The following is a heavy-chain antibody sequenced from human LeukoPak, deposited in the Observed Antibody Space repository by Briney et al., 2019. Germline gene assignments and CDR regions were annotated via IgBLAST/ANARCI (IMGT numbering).Heavy chain of an antibody. CDR3: ARSYSSSRGTFDY. CDR1: GFTFSSYG. J-gene: IGHJ4*02. D-gene: IGHD6-6*01. Sequence: GGSLRLSCAASGFTFSSYGMNWVRQAPGKGLEWVSSITTSSSYIYYADSVKGRFTISRDNAKNSLYLQMNSLRAEDTAVYYCARSYSSSRGTFDYWGQGTLVTVSS. V-gene: IGHV3-21*01. CDR2: ITTSSSYI.